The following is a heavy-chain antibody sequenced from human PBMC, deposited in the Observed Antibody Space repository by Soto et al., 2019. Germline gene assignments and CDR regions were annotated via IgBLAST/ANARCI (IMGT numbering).Heavy chain of an antibody. CDR3: AKVMVKNWFDP. D-gene: IGHD5-18*01. CDR2: ISGSGGST. CDR1: GFTFSSYA. V-gene: IGHV3-23*01. Sequence: GGSLRLSCAASGFTFSSYAMSRVRQDPGKGVECVSAISGSGGSTYYSDSVKGRFTTSSDNSKNTLYLQMSSLRAEDTSVYYCAKVMVKNWFDPWGQGTLVTVAS. J-gene: IGHJ5*02.